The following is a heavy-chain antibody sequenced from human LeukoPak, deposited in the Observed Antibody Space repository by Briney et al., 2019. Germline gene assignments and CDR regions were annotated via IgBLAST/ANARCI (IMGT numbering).Heavy chain of an antibody. D-gene: IGHD3-10*01. V-gene: IGHV4-34*01. J-gene: IGHJ4*02. Sequence: PSETLSLTCAVYGGSFSGYYWSWIRQPPGKGLEWIGEINHSGSTNYNPSLKSRVTMSVDTSKNQFSLKLSSVTAADTALYYCARHQVGVIDYWGQGTLVTVSS. CDR2: INHSGST. CDR3: ARHQVGVIDY. CDR1: GGSFSGYY.